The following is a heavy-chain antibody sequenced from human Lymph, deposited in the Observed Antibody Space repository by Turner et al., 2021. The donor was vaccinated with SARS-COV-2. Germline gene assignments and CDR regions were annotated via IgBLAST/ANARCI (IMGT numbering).Heavy chain of an antibody. J-gene: IGHJ5*02. D-gene: IGHD2-21*02. V-gene: IGHV4-59*01. CDR3: ARETVNNWVDP. CDR2: IDYRGST. Sequence: QVQLQESGPRLVKPLETLSLTCTVSGCSMNSNSRSWIRQHPGKRLEWIGYIDYRGSTNYNPSLESRVTISVDTSRNQFSLNLTSVTAADTAIYYCARETVNNWVDPWGQGTLVTVSS. CDR1: GCSMNSNS.